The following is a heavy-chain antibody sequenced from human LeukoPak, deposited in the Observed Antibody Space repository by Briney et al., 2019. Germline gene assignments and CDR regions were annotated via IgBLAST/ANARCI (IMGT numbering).Heavy chain of an antibody. CDR1: GFTFSSYW. CDR2: IIQDGSEK. V-gene: IGHV3-7*04. CDR3: ARGVTTSDY. D-gene: IGHD3-22*01. Sequence: PGGSLRLSCAASGFTFSSYWMSWVRQAPGKGLEWMASIIQDGSEKYYVDSVKGRFTISRDNAKNSLDLQMNSLRAEDTAVYYCARGVTTSDYWGHGTLDTVSS. J-gene: IGHJ4*01.